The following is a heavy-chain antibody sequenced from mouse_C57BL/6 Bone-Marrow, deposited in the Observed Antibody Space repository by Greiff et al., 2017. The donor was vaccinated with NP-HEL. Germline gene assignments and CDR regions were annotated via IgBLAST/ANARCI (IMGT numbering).Heavy chain of an antibody. V-gene: IGHV5-4*01. CDR3: ARDGYYGDY. D-gene: IGHD2-3*01. J-gene: IGHJ2*01. CDR1: GFTFRSYA. Sequence: EVQRVESGGGLVKPGGSLKLSCAASGFTFRSYAMSWVRQTPEKRLEWVATISDGGSYTYYPDNVKGRFTISRDNAKNNLYLQMSHLKSEDTAMYYCARDGYYGDYWGQGTTLTVSS. CDR2: ISDGGSYT.